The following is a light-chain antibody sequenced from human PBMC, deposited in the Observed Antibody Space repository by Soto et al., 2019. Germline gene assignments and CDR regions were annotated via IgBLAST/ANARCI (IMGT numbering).Light chain of an antibody. Sequence: DIQMTQSLATLSASVGDRVTITWRASQSISSWLAWYQQKPGKAPKLLIYDASSLESGVPSRFSGGGSGTDFTLTISSLQPEDFATYYCQQLNSYPLTFGGGTKVDIK. J-gene: IGKJ4*01. CDR3: QQLNSYPLT. CDR2: DAS. CDR1: QSISSW. V-gene: IGKV1-5*01.